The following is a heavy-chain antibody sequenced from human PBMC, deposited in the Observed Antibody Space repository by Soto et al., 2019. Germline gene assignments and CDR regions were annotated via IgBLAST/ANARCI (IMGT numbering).Heavy chain of an antibody. CDR2: IKQDGSEK. J-gene: IGHJ4*02. Sequence: EVQLVESGGGLVQPGGSLRLSCAASGFTFSSYWMSWVRQAPGKGLEWVANIKQDGSEKYYVDSVKGRFTISRDNAKNSLYLQMNSLRAEDTAVYYCARDGPMVREVIIPEYYFDYWGQGTLVTVSS. D-gene: IGHD3-10*01. V-gene: IGHV3-7*01. CDR1: GFTFSSYW. CDR3: ARDGPMVREVIIPEYYFDY.